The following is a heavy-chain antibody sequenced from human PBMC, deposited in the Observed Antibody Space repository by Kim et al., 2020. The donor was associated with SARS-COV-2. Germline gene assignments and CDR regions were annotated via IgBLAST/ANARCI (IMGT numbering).Heavy chain of an antibody. Sequence: GGSLRLSCTASGFTFGDYAMSWFRQAPGKGLEWVGFIRSKAYGGTTEYAASVKGRFTISRDDSKSIAYLQMNSLKTEDTAVYYCTRGPSEYYDILTGYYNRGIPFDYWGQGTLVTVSS. CDR2: IRSKAYGGTT. CDR3: TRGPSEYYDILTGYYNRGIPFDY. V-gene: IGHV3-49*03. CDR1: GFTFGDYA. D-gene: IGHD3-9*01. J-gene: IGHJ4*02.